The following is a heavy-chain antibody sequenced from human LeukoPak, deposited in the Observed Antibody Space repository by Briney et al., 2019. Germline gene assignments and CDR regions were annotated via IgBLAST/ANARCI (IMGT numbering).Heavy chain of an antibody. CDR1: GFSLSDNY. D-gene: IGHD6-19*01. CDR3: ARGGTYSVGWSPDFDY. J-gene: IGHJ4*02. Sequence: GGSLRLSCAASGFSLSDNYITWVRQAPGKGLEWVSVVYRGGTTYYADSVKGRLTISRDTSKNTVYVQMISLRAEDSAVYYCARGGTYSVGWSPDFDYWGQGTLVIVSS. CDR2: VYRGGTT. V-gene: IGHV3-53*01.